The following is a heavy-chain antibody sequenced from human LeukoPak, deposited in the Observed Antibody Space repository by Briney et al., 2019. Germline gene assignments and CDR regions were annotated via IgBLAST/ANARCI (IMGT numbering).Heavy chain of an antibody. Sequence: PGGSLRLSCAASGFTFSSYAMSWVRPAPGKGLEWVSAISGSGGSTYYADSVKGRFTISRDKSKNTLYLQMNSLRAEDTAVYYCAKGLRYFDWLSLHWGQGTLVTVSS. V-gene: IGHV3-23*01. CDR3: AKGLRYFDWLSLH. D-gene: IGHD3-9*01. CDR2: ISGSGGST. CDR1: GFTFSSYA. J-gene: IGHJ4*02.